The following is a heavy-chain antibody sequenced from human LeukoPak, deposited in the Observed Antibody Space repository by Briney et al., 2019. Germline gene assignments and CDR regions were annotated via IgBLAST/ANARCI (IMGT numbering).Heavy chain of an antibody. CDR3: AKELQAAGTYFEY. D-gene: IGHD6-13*01. Sequence: GGSLRLSCAASGFTFSSYAMHWVRQAPGKGLEWVAVISYDGSNKYNADSVKGRFTISRDISKNTLYLQMNSLRAEDTAVYYCAKELQAAGTYFEYWGQGTLVTVSS. J-gene: IGHJ4*02. V-gene: IGHV3-30*04. CDR2: ISYDGSNK. CDR1: GFTFSSYA.